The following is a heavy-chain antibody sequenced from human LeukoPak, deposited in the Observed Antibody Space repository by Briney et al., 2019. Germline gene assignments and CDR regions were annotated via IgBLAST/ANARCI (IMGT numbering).Heavy chain of an antibody. CDR3: ARGKGAAFDI. CDR2: IYYSGST. CDR1: GASISSFY. Sequence: SETLSLTCTVSGASISSFYWTWIRQPPGKGLEWIGYIYYSGSTNYNPSLKSRVTISVDTSKNQFSLKLSSVTAADTAVYYCARGKGAAFDIWGQGTMVTVSS. V-gene: IGHV4-59*01. D-gene: IGHD3-16*01. J-gene: IGHJ3*02.